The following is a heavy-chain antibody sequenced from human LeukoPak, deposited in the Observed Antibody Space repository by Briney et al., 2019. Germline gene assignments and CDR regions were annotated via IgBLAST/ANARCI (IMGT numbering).Heavy chain of an antibody. V-gene: IGHV3-23*01. CDR3: TTRPPYYSEFDY. CDR1: GFTFTNYA. CDR2: IGLRSGST. D-gene: IGHD3-22*01. J-gene: IGHJ4*02. Sequence: GGSLRLSCAASGFTFTNYAMTWVRQAPGKGLEWVSAIGLRSGSTYYADSVKGRFTISRDNSKNTVYLQMNSLKTEDTAVYYCTTRPPYYSEFDYWGQGTLVTVSS.